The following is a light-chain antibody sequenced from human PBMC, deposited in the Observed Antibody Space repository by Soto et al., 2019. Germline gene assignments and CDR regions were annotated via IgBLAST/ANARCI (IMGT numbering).Light chain of an antibody. Sequence: EIVLTQSPGTLSLSPGERATLSRRASQSVSSSYLAWYQQNPGQAPRLLIYGASSRATGIPDRFSGSGSGTGFTLTISSLQSEDFAVYYCQQYGSSSWTFGQGTKVDIK. J-gene: IGKJ1*01. CDR2: GAS. V-gene: IGKV3-20*01. CDR3: QQYGSSSWT. CDR1: QSVSSSY.